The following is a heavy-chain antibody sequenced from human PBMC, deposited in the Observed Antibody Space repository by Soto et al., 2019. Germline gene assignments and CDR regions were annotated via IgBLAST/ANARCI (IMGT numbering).Heavy chain of an antibody. V-gene: IGHV3-15*01. CDR2: IKSKTDGGTA. CDR3: TTGIYYDIXTRXXNVAY. D-gene: IGHD3-9*01. Sequence: GSLRLSCVASGFNLSQPLMTGVRQAAGKGLEWVGRIKSKTDGGTADYAAPVKGRATISRDDSKNTVYLQMNSLKTEDTAVYYCTTGIYYDIXTRXXNVAYWGXXTXVTVSS. CDR1: GFNLSQPL. J-gene: IGHJ4*01.